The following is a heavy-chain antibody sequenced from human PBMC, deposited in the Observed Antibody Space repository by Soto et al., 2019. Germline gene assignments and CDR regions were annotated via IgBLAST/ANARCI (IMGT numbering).Heavy chain of an antibody. Sequence: EVQLVESGGGLVKPGGSLRLSCAASGFTFSNAWMNWVRQVPGKGLEWVGRIKSTTEGGTIEYAGPVQDRFTISRDHSQHTMYLQINSLKIEYSALYYCATVSPALDYWGQGAKVTVSS. CDR1: GFTFSNAW. CDR3: ATVSPALDY. V-gene: IGHV3-15*01. CDR2: IKSTTEGGTI. J-gene: IGHJ4*02.